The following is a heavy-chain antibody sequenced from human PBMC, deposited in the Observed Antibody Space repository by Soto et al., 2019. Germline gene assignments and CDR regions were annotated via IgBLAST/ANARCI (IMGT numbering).Heavy chain of an antibody. CDR1: GFDFTYYA. V-gene: IGHV3-30*18. CDR2: MSSDGSKI. Sequence: QVQLVESGGGAVQPGESLRLSCVASGFDFTYYAMHWVRQAPGKGLESVAVMSSDGSKIHHTDSVKGRFTISRDNSKNQLYLQMNRLRKEDTAVYFCAKDEGVGGTLGLFDYWGQGTLVSVSS. J-gene: IGHJ4*02. CDR3: AKDEGVGGTLGLFDY. D-gene: IGHD1-26*01.